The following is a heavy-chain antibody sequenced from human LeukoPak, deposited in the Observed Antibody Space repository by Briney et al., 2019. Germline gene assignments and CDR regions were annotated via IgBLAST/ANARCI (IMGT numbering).Heavy chain of an antibody. J-gene: IGHJ4*02. Sequence: GESLKISCKGSGYSFTSYWIGWVRQMPGKGLEWMGIIYPGDSDTRYSPSFQGQVTISADKSISTAYLQWSSLKASDTAMYYCARRNFRGVIIDYFDYWGQGTLVTVSS. CDR2: IYPGDSDT. CDR1: GYSFTSYW. V-gene: IGHV5-51*01. CDR3: ARRNFRGVIIDYFDY. D-gene: IGHD3-10*01.